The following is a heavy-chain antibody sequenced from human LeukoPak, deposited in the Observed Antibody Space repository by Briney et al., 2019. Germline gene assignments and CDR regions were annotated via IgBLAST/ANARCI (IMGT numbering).Heavy chain of an antibody. CDR3: ARVSGVAATNWFDP. V-gene: IGHV4-59*01. D-gene: IGHD2-15*01. CDR1: GGSISSYY. CDR2: IYYSEST. Sequence: SETLSLTCTVSGGSISSYYWSWIRQPPGKGLEWIGYIYYSESTNYNPSLKSRVTISVDTSKNQFSLKLSSVTAADTAVYYCARVSGVAATNWFDPWGQGTLVTVSS. J-gene: IGHJ5*02.